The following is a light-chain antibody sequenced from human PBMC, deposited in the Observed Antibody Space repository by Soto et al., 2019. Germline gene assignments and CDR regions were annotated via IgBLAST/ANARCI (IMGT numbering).Light chain of an antibody. CDR1: QSVSSY. CDR2: DAS. Sequence: EIVLTQSPATLSLSPGERATLSCRASQSVSSYLAWYQQKPGQAPRLLIYDASNRATGIPARFSGSGSGTDFTPPISSIEHADFAVYYCQQRSNWPPMTFGGGTKLEIK. J-gene: IGKJ4*01. CDR3: QQRSNWPPMT. V-gene: IGKV3-11*01.